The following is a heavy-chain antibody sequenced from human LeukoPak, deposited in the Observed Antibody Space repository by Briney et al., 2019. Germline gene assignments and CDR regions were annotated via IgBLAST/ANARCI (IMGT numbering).Heavy chain of an antibody. CDR3: SLSSAAYYYYYMDV. V-gene: IGHV1-46*01. CDR1: GYTFTSYY. CDR2: INPSGGST. Sequence: GASVKVSCKASGYTFTSYYMHWVRQAPGQGLEWMGIINPSGGSTSYAQKFQGRVTMTRDMSTSTVYMELSSLRSEDTAVYYCSLSSAAYYYYYMDVWGKGTTVTVSS. J-gene: IGHJ6*03.